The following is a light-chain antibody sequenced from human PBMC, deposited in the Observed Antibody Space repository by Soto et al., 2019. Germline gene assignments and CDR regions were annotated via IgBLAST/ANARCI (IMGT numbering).Light chain of an antibody. Sequence: QSALTQPPSVSGSPGQSVTISCTGTSTDFVSYNRVSWYQQPPGTAPKLIIYEASNRPSGVPDRFSGSKSGNTASLTISGLQAADEADYYCAAWDESLNHPVFGGGTKLTVL. V-gene: IGLV2-18*01. CDR2: EAS. CDR1: STDFVSYNR. CDR3: AAWDESLNHPV. J-gene: IGLJ2*01.